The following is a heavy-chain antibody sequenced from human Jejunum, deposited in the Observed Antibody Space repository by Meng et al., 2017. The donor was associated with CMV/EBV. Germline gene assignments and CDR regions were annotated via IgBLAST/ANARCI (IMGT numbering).Heavy chain of an antibody. V-gene: IGHV3-48*03. CDR1: TLRSYE. CDR3: ARDGFDFRSGNHDAYDV. D-gene: IGHD3-3*01. J-gene: IGHJ3*01. Sequence: TLRSYEMTWVRQAPGKGLEWVSFIHYAGSVIYYAESVKGRFTISRDNAKNSIYLQMNSLRAEDTAVYYCARDGFDFRSGNHDAYDVWGRGTMVTVSS. CDR2: IHYAGSVI.